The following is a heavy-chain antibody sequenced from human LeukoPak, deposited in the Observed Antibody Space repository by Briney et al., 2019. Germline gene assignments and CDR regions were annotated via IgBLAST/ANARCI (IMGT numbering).Heavy chain of an antibody. D-gene: IGHD6-19*01. Sequence: PSETLSLTCTVSGGSIRSSTDFWGWIRQPPGKELVWIGSVYYSGSTYYNPSLKSRVTISVDTSQNQFSVRLSSVTAADTAVYYCARSIRGYSSGWYYFDYWGQGTRITVSS. J-gene: IGHJ4*02. CDR1: GGSIRSSTDF. CDR2: VYYSGST. V-gene: IGHV4-39*07. CDR3: ARSIRGYSSGWYYFDY.